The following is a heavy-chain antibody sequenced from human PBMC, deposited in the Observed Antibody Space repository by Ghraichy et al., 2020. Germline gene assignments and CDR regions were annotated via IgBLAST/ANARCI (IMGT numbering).Heavy chain of an antibody. CDR1: GLTFSSHW. CDR3: ATYSSSWTCFDY. D-gene: IGHD6-13*01. J-gene: IGHJ4*02. Sequence: GGSLRLSCAVSGLTFSSHWMHWVRQAPGKGLEWVSRINRDGSSTDYAHSVKGRFTISRDNAKDTLYLQMNSLRVEDMAVYYCATYSSSWTCFDYWGQGTLVTVSS. CDR2: INRDGSST. V-gene: IGHV3-74*01.